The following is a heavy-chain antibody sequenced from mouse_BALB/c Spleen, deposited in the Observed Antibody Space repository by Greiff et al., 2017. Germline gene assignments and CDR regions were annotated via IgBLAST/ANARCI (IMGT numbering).Heavy chain of an antibody. V-gene: IGHV5-12-1*01. D-gene: IGHD2-12*01. J-gene: IGHJ1*01. CDR1: GFAFSSYD. CDR3: ARLTTRNWYFDV. CDR2: ISSGGGST. Sequence: EVQRVESGGGLVKPGGSLKLSCAASGFAFSSYDMSWVRQTPEKRLEWVAYISSGGGSTYYPDTVKGRFTISRDNAKNTLYLQMSSLKSEDTAMYYCARLTTRNWYFDVWGAGTTVTVSS.